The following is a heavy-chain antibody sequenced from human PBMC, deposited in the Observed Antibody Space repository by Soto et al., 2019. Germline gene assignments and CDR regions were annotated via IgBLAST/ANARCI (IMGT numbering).Heavy chain of an antibody. CDR2: INSDWSST. Sequence: GGSLRLSCAASGFTFSTFAMSWVRQAPGKGLVLVSRINSDWSSTTYADSVRGRFTISRDDSKNTLSLQMSSLKTEDTAIYYCTTYDYIRGNYRVRWAYWGLGTMVTVSS. J-gene: IGHJ4*02. D-gene: IGHD3-16*02. CDR3: TTYDYIRGNYRVRWAY. CDR1: GFTFSTFA. V-gene: IGHV3-23*03.